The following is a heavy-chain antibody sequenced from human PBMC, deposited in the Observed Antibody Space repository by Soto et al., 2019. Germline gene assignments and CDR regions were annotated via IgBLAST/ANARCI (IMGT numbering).Heavy chain of an antibody. Sequence: ASVKVSCKASGYTFTNYGISWVRQAPGQGLEWMGWISAYNGNTNYAQKLQGRVTMTTDTSTSTAYMELRSLGPDDTAVYYCVRDLDGSGSYYTDYWGQGTLVTVSS. CDR3: VRDLDGSGSYYTDY. CDR2: ISAYNGNT. D-gene: IGHD3-10*01. CDR1: GYTFTNYG. J-gene: IGHJ4*02. V-gene: IGHV1-18*04.